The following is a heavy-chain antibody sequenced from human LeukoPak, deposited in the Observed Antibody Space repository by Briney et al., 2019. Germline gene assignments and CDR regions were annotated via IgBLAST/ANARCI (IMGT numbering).Heavy chain of an antibody. CDR2: ISAYNGNT. J-gene: IGHJ5*02. D-gene: IGHD5-18*01. CDR1: GYTFTIYG. CDR3: ARRYSYESWFDP. V-gene: IGHV1-18*01. Sequence: ASVTVSFKASGYTFTIYGIGWVRQAPGQGREWMGWISAYNGNTNYAQKLQGRVTMTTDTSTSTAYMELRSLRSDDTAVYYCARRYSYESWFDPWGQGTLVTVSS.